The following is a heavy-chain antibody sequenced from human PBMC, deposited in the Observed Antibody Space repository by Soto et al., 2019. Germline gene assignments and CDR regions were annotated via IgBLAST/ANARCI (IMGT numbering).Heavy chain of an antibody. D-gene: IGHD3-10*01. CDR1: GGSISSSNW. Sequence: LSLTCAVSGGSISSSNWWSWVRQPPGKGLEWIGEIYHSGSTNYNPSLKSRVTISVDKSKNQFSLKLSSVTAADTAVYYCARNNYGSGSYYSYNWFDPWGQGTLVTVSS. J-gene: IGHJ5*02. CDR2: IYHSGST. CDR3: ARNNYGSGSYYSYNWFDP. V-gene: IGHV4-4*02.